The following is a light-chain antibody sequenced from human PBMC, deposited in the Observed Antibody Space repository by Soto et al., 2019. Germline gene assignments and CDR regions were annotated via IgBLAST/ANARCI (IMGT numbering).Light chain of an antibody. CDR1: QSVSST. J-gene: IGKJ1*01. CDR2: GAS. V-gene: IGKV3-15*01. Sequence: EVMITQSPSTLSVTPAERATLSCRARQSVSSTLAWYQQKPGQAPRLLIYGASTGATVIPARCSSSGAGTDFTLTISSLQSEDFAIYYCHQFNNWPWTFGQGTKVDI. CDR3: HQFNNWPWT.